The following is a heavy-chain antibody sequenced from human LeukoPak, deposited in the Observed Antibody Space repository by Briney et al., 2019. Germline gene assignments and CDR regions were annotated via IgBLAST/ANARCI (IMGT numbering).Heavy chain of an antibody. V-gene: IGHV4-34*01. CDR3: ARDPRDYGGFSSGVDY. J-gene: IGHJ4*02. Sequence: SETLSLTCAVYGGAFSGDYWSWIRQPPGKGLEWSGEINHSGSTNYNPSLKSRVTISVDTSKNQFSLKLNSVTAADTAVYYCARDPRDYGGFSSGVDYWGQGTLVTVSS. D-gene: IGHD4-23*01. CDR1: GGAFSGDY. CDR2: INHSGST.